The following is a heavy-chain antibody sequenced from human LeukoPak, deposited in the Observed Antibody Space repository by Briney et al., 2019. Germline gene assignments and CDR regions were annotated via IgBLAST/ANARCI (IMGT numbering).Heavy chain of an antibody. J-gene: IGHJ4*02. CDR3: ARGGLGYFDWLSDY. CDR1: GFTFSSYA. Sequence: GGSLRLSCAASGFTFSSYAMPWVRQAPGKGLEYVSAISSNGGSTYYANSVKGRFTISRDNSKNTLYLQMGSLRAEDMAVYYCARGGLGYFDWLSDYWGQGTLVTVSS. V-gene: IGHV3-64*01. D-gene: IGHD3-9*01. CDR2: ISSNGGST.